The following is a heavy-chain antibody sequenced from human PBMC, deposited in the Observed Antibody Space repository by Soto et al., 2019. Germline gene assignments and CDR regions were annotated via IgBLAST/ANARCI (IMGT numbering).Heavy chain of an antibody. Sequence: QVQLQESGPGLVKPSETLSLTCSVSGGSVSNYYWSWFRQPAGKGLEWIGRIYTGGSNNYNPSLKSRVTLSVDTSKNQFSLRLTSVTAADTAVYHCARANVGPPGGGSWTMPFDFWGQGTLVTVSS. CDR1: GGSVSNYY. CDR3: ARANVGPPGGGSWTMPFDF. V-gene: IGHV4-4*07. D-gene: IGHD2-15*01. CDR2: IYTGGSN. J-gene: IGHJ4*02.